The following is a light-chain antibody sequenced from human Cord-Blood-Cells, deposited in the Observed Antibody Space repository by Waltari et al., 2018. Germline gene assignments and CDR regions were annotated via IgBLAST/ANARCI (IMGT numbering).Light chain of an antibody. J-gene: IGLJ3*02. Sequence: FMLTHPPSVSDSLGETVTISRPGSSGSIANNKLQGSQQRPGSAPTTLIYEHNQRPSGAPDRFSRSTDSSSNTASLSITGRKNEDEADYYCQSYESGKNWVFGGGTKLTVL. CDR2: EHN. CDR3: QSYESGKNWV. V-gene: IGLV6-57*02. CDR1: SGSIANNK.